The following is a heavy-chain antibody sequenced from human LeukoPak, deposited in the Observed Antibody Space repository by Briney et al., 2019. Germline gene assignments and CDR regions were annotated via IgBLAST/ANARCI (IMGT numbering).Heavy chain of an antibody. CDR1: GFTFSSHA. Sequence: PGGSLRLSCAASGFTFSSHAMSWVRQAPGQGLEWVSVVTGSGSTTNYADSVKGRFTISRDNSKNTLYLQVNSLRADDTAVYYCARGGGAFDCWGQGTLVTVSS. J-gene: IGHJ4*02. V-gene: IGHV3-23*01. CDR3: ARGGGAFDC. D-gene: IGHD3-16*01. CDR2: VTGSGSTT.